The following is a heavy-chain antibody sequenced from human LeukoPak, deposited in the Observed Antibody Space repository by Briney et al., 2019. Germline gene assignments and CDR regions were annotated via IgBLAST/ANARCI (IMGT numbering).Heavy chain of an antibody. V-gene: IGHV4-34*01. CDR3: ARTRSSWYSNYYYYMDV. D-gene: IGHD6-13*01. Sequence: PSETLSLTCAVYGGSFSGYYWSWIRQPPGKGLEWIGEINHSGSTNYNPSLKSRVTISVDTSKNQFSLKLSSVTAADTAVYYCARTRSSWYSNYYYYMDVCGKGTTVTVSS. CDR1: GGSFSGYY. CDR2: INHSGST. J-gene: IGHJ6*03.